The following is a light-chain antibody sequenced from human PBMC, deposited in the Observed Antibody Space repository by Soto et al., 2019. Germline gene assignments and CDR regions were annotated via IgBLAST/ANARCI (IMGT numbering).Light chain of an antibody. CDR2: APS. CDR3: HQSYRTPRT. Sequence: DIQMTQSPFSLSASVGDRVNITCRASQSANTYLNWFQQRPGKAPKVLIYAPSSLQSGVPSTFSGSGGGTDFTLTISSLPPEDFAGYYCHQSYRTPRTFGQGNTVE. V-gene: IGKV1-39*01. J-gene: IGKJ1*01. CDR1: QSANTY.